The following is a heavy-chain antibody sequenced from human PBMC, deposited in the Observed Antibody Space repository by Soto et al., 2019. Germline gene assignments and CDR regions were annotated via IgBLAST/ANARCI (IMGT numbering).Heavy chain of an antibody. CDR3: ARVHYYDRSGFFL. CDR2: LGVSGVGT. D-gene: IGHD3-22*01. Sequence: GGSLRLSCAACGFTFADYGISWVRQAPGKGLEWVSGLGVSGVGTYYGDSVKGRFTISRDNAKKSLYLQMNSLRAEDTATYYCARVHYYDRSGFFLWGPGIL. CDR1: GFTFADYG. V-gene: IGHV3-23*01. J-gene: IGHJ1*01.